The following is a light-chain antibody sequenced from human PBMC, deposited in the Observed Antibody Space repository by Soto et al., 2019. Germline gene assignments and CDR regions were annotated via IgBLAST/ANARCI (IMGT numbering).Light chain of an antibody. CDR3: ISYTDRQSYL. Sequence: QSALTQPASVSGSPGQSSTISCSGTSSDIGSYNHVAWYQQFPGKSPKLMIYAVSDRPSGVSDRFSGSKSGIMASLTISGLQTEDEADYYCISYTDRQSYLFGT. CDR1: SSDIGSYNH. V-gene: IGLV2-14*03. J-gene: IGLJ1*01. CDR2: AVS.